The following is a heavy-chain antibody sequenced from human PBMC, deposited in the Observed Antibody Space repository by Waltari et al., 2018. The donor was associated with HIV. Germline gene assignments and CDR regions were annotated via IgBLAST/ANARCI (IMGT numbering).Heavy chain of an antibody. CDR3: ARVVYDSSGYWFAY. Sequence: EVQLVESGGGLVQPGGSLRLSCAVSGFTFSSYSMSWVRKAPGKGLEWVSYSSGSSSTIYYTDSVKGRFTISRDNAKNSLYLQMNSLRAEDTAVYYCARVVYDSSGYWFAYWGQGTLVTVSS. CDR2: SSGSSSTI. J-gene: IGHJ4*02. D-gene: IGHD3-22*01. V-gene: IGHV3-48*01. CDR1: GFTFSSYS.